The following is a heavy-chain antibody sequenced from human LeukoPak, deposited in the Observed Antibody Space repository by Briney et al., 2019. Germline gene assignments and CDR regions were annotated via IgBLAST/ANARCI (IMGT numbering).Heavy chain of an antibody. CDR1: GFSFSDYH. V-gene: IGHV3-11*01. J-gene: IGHJ4*02. Sequence: AGGSLRLSCAASGFSFSDYHMNWLRQAPGKGLEWISYLSPGGGNIYFAASAKGRFTLSRDNAKHSLELQMNSLTAQDTAVYYCSSGRDIAVAGPGGYFDYWGQGTLVTVSS. CDR3: SSGRDIAVAGPGGYFDY. D-gene: IGHD6-19*01. CDR2: LSPGGGNI.